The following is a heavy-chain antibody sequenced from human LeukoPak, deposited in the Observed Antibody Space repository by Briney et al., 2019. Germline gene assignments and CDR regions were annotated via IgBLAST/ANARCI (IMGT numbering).Heavy chain of an antibody. CDR1: GYTFTSYG. J-gene: IGHJ6*03. CDR2: ISAYNGNT. Sequence: ASVKVSCKASGYTFTSYGINWVRQAPGQGLEWMGWISAYNGNTNYAQKLQGRVTMTTDTSMRTAYMELRSLRSDDTAVYFCAREGRYYYYYYMDVWGKGTTVTVSS. V-gene: IGHV1-18*01. CDR3: AREGRYYYYYYMDV.